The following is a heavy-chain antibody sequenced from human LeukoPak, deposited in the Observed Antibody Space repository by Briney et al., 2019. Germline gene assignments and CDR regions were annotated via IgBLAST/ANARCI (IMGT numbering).Heavy chain of an antibody. D-gene: IGHD6-13*01. CDR3: ARAGYSSSWYSRYFDL. CDR2: IGTAGEI. J-gene: IGHJ2*01. CDR1: GFTFSSYD. Sequence: PGGSLRLSCAASGFTFSSYDMHWVRHATGKGLEWVSGIGTAGEIYYPGSVKGRFTISRENAKNSLYLQMNSLRAGGTAVYYCARAGYSSSWYSRYFDLWGRGTLVTVSS. V-gene: IGHV3-13*01.